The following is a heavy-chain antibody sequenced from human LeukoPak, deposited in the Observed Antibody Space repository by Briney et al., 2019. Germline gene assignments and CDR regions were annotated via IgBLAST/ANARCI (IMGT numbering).Heavy chain of an antibody. J-gene: IGHJ4*02. CDR3: ARKDIVVVPAAELDY. V-gene: IGHV3-48*01. Sequence: PAGGSLRLSCAASGFTFSDYTMNWVRQAPGKGPEWVSYISSRSRTIYHADSVKGRFTISRDNAKNSLYLQMNSLRAEDTAVYYCARKDIVVVPAAELDYWGQGTLVTVSS. CDR2: ISSRSRTI. CDR1: GFTFSDYT. D-gene: IGHD2-2*01.